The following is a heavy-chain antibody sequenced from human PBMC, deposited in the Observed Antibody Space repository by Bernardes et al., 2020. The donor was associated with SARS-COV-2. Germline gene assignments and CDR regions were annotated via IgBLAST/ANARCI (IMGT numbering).Heavy chain of an antibody. J-gene: IGHJ3*01. CDR1: GYTFTGYY. CDR2: INPNSGGT. D-gene: IGHD1-26*01. CDR3: ARVGGGFGLDNAFDV. V-gene: IGHV1-2*04. Sequence: ASVKVSCKATGYTFTGYYMHWVRQAPGQGLEWMGWINPNSGGTNYAQKFQGWVTMTRDTSISTAYMELSRLRSDDTAVYYCARVGGGFGLDNAFDVWGQGTMVTVSS.